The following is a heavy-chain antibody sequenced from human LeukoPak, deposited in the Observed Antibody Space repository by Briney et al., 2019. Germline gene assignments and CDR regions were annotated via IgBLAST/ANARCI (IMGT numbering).Heavy chain of an antibody. CDR1: GFTFSSYS. D-gene: IGHD1-26*01. CDR3: ARMVGAIGEADY. J-gene: IGHJ4*02. V-gene: IGHV3-21*04. Sequence: GGSLRLSCAASGFTFSSYSMNWVRQAPGKGLKGVSSITRSNYIYYADSVKGRFTISRDNAKNSLYLQMNSLRAEDTAVYYCARMVGAIGEADYWGQGTLVTVSS. CDR2: ITRSNYI.